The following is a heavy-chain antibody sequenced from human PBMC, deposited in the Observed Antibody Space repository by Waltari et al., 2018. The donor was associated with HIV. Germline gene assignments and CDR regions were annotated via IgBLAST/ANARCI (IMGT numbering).Heavy chain of an antibody. CDR1: GGSISSGGYS. CDR3: ARGRYYDSSGYYYYYFDY. V-gene: IGHV4-30-2*01. Sequence: QLQLQESGPGLVKPSQTLSLTCAVSGGSISSGGYSWSWIRQPPGQGLEWIGYIYHSGSTDYNPSLKSRVTISVDRSKNQFSLKLSSVTAADTAVYYCARGRYYDSSGYYYYYFDYWGQGTLVTVSS. CDR2: IYHSGST. J-gene: IGHJ4*02. D-gene: IGHD3-22*01.